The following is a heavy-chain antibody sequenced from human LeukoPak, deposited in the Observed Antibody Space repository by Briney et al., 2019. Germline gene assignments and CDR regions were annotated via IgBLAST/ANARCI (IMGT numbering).Heavy chain of an antibody. CDR2: VNHSGST. CDR1: GGSFXXYY. D-gene: IGHD5-18*01. Sequence: SXTXXVXGGSFXXYYWSWIRQPPGKGLEWIGEVNHSGSTNYNPSLTSRVTISVDTSKNQFSLKLSSVTAADTAVYYCARDSQDTAIDYWGQGTLVTVSP. J-gene: IGHJ4*02. V-gene: IGHV4-34*01. CDR3: ARDSQDTAIDY.